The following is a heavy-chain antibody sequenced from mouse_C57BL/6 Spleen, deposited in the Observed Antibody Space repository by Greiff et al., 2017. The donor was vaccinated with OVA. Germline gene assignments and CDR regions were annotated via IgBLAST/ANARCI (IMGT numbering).Heavy chain of an antibody. CDR1: GFSFNTYA. J-gene: IGHJ3*01. D-gene: IGHD2-3*01. V-gene: IGHV10-1*01. CDR2: IRSKSNNYAT. Sequence: EVQRVESGGGLVQPKGSLKLSCAASGFSFNTYAMNWVRQAPGKGLEWVARIRSKSNNYATYYADSVKDRFTISRDDSESMLYLQMNNLKTEDTAMYYCVRVYDGYSAWFAYWGQGTLVTVSA. CDR3: VRVYDGYSAWFAY.